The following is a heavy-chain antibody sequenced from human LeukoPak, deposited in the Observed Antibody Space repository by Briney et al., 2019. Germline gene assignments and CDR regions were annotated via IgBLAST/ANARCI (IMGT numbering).Heavy chain of an antibody. CDR2: ISSSSSYI. D-gene: IGHD3-3*01. J-gene: IGHJ4*02. Sequence: GGSLRLSCAASGFTFSSYSMNWVRQAPGKGLEWVSSISSSSSYIYYADSVKGRFTISRDNAKNSLYLQMNSLRAEDTAVYYCARDRVTIFGVVIYFDYWGQGTLVTVSS. V-gene: IGHV3-21*01. CDR1: GFTFSSYS. CDR3: ARDRVTIFGVVIYFDY.